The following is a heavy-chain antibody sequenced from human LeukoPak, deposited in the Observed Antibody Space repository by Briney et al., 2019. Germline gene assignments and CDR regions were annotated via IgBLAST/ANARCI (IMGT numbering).Heavy chain of an antibody. V-gene: IGHV3-23*01. Sequence: PGGSLRLSCAASGFTFSSYAMSWVRQAPGKGLEWVSAISGSGGSIYYADSVKGRFTISRDNSKNTLYLQMNNLRAEDTAIYYCARDLDGGNSFDYWGQGTLVTVSS. CDR3: ARDLDGGNSFDY. CDR1: GFTFSSYA. J-gene: IGHJ4*02. D-gene: IGHD4-23*01. CDR2: ISGSGGSI.